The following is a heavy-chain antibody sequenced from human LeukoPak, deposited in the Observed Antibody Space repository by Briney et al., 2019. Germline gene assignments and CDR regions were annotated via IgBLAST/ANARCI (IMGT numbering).Heavy chain of an antibody. D-gene: IGHD3-3*01. Sequence: SETLSLTCAVYGGSFSGYYWSWIRQPPGKGLEWIGEINHSGSTNYNPSLKSRVTISVDTSKNQFSLKLSSVTAADTAVYYCARQRRYDFWGGYQYNWFDPWGQGTVVTVSS. CDR2: INHSGST. J-gene: IGHJ5*02. V-gene: IGHV4-34*01. CDR1: GGSFSGYY. CDR3: ARQRRYDFWGGYQYNWFDP.